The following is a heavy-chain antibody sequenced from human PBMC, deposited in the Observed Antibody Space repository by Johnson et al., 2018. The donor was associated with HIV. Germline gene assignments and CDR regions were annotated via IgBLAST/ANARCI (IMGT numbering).Heavy chain of an antibody. V-gene: IGHV3-48*04. J-gene: IGHJ3*01. CDR3: ARDQGVRRVVVFDDAFDV. Sequence: EVQLVESGGGLVQPGGSLTLSCAASGFIFSSFALSWVRQAPGKGLDWLSYISSSGSTIYYVDSVKGRFTISRDNARTSLYLQMNSLRAEDTAVYYCARDQGVRRVVVFDDAFDVWGQGTMVTVSS. CDR2: ISSSGSTI. D-gene: IGHD2-15*01. CDR1: GFIFSSFA.